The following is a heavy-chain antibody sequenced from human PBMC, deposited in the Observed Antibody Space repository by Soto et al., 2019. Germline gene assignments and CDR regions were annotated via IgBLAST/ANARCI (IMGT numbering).Heavy chain of an antibody. J-gene: IGHJ3*02. CDR1: GFSLSTSGVG. D-gene: IGHD3-10*01. CDR2: IYWYDDK. Sequence: SGPTLVNPTQTLTLTCTFSGFSLSTSGVGVGWIRQPPGKALEWLALIYWYDDKRYSPSLKSRLTITKDTSKNQVVLTMTNMDPVDTATYYCARRMVYYYGSGSYYNNDAFDIWGQGTMVTVSS. V-gene: IGHV2-5*01. CDR3: ARRMVYYYGSGSYYNNDAFDI.